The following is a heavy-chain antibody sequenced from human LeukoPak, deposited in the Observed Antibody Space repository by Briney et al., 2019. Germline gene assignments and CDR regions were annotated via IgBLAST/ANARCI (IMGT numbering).Heavy chain of an antibody. D-gene: IGHD2-21*02. V-gene: IGHV3-7*01. CDR3: ARGGGDYEHFDY. CDR2: IKQDGSEK. CDR1: GFTFSSYW. Sequence: GGSLRLSCAVSGFTFSSYWMSWVRQAPGKGLEWVANIKQDGSEKYYVDSVKGRFTISRDNAKNSLYLQMNSLRAEDTAVYYCARGGGDYEHFDYWGQGTLVTVSS. J-gene: IGHJ4*02.